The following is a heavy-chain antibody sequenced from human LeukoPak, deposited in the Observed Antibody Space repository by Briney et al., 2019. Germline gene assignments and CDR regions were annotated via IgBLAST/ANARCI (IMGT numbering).Heavy chain of an antibody. CDR3: ARILGGIDY. Sequence: GGSLRLSCAASGFIVSSNYMTWVRQAPGKGLEWVSVIYSGGSTYYADSVKGRFTISRDNSENTLYLQMNSLRAEDTAVYYCARILGGIDYWGQGTLVTVSS. J-gene: IGHJ4*02. D-gene: IGHD3-10*01. CDR1: GFIVSSNY. V-gene: IGHV3-53*01. CDR2: IYSGGST.